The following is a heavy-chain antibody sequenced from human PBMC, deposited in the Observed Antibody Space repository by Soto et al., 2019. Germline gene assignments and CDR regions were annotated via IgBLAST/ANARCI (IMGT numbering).Heavy chain of an antibody. D-gene: IGHD1-1*01. CDR1: GYTFTSYG. Sequence: QVHLVQSGAEVKKPGASVKVSCKGSGYTFTSYGITWVRQAPGQGLEWMGWISAHNGNTDYAQKLQGRVTVTRDTTTSTSYMELMSLRSEDTAVSYCARGRYGDYWGQGALVTVSS. CDR3: ARGRYGDY. CDR2: ISAHNGNT. J-gene: IGHJ4*02. V-gene: IGHV1-18*01.